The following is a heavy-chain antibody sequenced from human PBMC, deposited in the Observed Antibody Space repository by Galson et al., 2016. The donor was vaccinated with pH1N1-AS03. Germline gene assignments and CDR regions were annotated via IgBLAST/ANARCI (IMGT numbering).Heavy chain of an antibody. CDR1: GFRLTSIA. D-gene: IGHD5-24*01. V-gene: IGHV3-23*01. CDR2: VVTSGDT. J-gene: IGHJ4*02. Sequence: SLRLSCAASGFRLTSIAMTWVRQAPGKGLEWVSGVVTSGDTYFADSVKGRLSISRDDSKNTMYLQMDSLGVEDTAIYYCAKDRVYNDAQWVFDCWGQGNPVTVSS. CDR3: AKDRVYNDAQWVFDC.